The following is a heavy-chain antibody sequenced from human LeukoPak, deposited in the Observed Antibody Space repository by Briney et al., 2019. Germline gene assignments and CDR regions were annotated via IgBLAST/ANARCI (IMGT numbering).Heavy chain of an antibody. CDR3: ARDPAKFWSGHDY. CDR2: ISYDGSNK. D-gene: IGHD3-3*01. Sequence: QPGGSLRLSCTASGFTFSSYGMHWVRQAPGKGLEWVAVISYDGSNKYYADSVKGRFTSSRDNSKNTLYVQMSSLRAEDTAVYYCARDPAKFWSGHDYWGQGTLVTVSS. CDR1: GFTFSSYG. V-gene: IGHV3-30*03. J-gene: IGHJ4*02.